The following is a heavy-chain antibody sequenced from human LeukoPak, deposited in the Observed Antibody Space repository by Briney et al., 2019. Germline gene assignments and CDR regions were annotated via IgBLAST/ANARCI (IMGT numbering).Heavy chain of an antibody. J-gene: IGHJ6*03. D-gene: IGHD6-19*01. CDR3: ARGFRLEYSSGWYATGAYYMDV. Sequence: GSLRLSCAASGFTFSSYSMNWIRQPPGKGVEWIGEINHSGSTNYNPSLKSRVTISVDTSKNQFSLKLSSVTAADTAVYYCARGFRLEYSSGWYATGAYYMDVWGKGTTVTISS. V-gene: IGHV4-34*01. CDR2: INHSGST. CDR1: GFTFSSYS.